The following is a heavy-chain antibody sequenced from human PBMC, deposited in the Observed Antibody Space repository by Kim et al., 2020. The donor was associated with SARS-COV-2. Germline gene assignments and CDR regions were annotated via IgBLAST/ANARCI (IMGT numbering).Heavy chain of an antibody. J-gene: IGHJ4*02. CDR1: GGSMRSYY. D-gene: IGHD3-9*01. CDR2: IYASGTA. Sequence: SETQSLTCTISGGSMRSYYCSWFRQPAGQGLEWIGRIYASGTANYNSSLKSRVTISADTSHNHFSLNLSSVTAADTAVYFCARGTISASAPPNYWGPGTLVTVSA. V-gene: IGHV4-4*07. CDR3: ARGTISASAPPNY.